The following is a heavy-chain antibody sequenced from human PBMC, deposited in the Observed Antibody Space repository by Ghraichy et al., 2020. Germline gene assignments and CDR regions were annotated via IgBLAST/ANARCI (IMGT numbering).Heavy chain of an antibody. CDR3: ARDGGHFDY. CDR1: GGSISSGGYS. V-gene: IGHV4-30-2*01. J-gene: IGHJ4*02. CDR2: IYHSGST. Sequence: SETLSLTCAVSGGSISSGGYSWSWIRQPPGKGLEWIGYIYHSGSTYYNPSLKSRVTISVDRSKNQFSLKLSSVTAADTAVYYCARDGGHFDYWGQGTLVIVSS. D-gene: IGHD3-10*01.